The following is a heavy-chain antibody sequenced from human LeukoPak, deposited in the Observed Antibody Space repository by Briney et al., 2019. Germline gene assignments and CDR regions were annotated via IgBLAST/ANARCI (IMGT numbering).Heavy chain of an antibody. V-gene: IGHV3-64D*06. CDR1: GFTFNRFY. Sequence: GGSLRLSCPASGFTFNRFYLHWVRQAPGKGLEFVSHISSNGATTYYADSVKGRFTISRDNSKNTLYLQMSSLRADDTAVYYCVKDRRIAAPNNDYFDSWGQGALVTVSS. CDR2: ISSNGATT. CDR3: VKDRRIAAPNNDYFDS. J-gene: IGHJ4*02. D-gene: IGHD6-6*01.